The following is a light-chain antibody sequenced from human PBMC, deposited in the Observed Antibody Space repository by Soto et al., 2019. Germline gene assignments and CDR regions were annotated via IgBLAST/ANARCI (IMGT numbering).Light chain of an antibody. J-gene: IGKJ1*01. CDR1: QSVRSN. Sequence: EIVMTQSPATLSVSPGERATLSCRASQSVRSNLAWYQQKPGQAPRLLIYGASTRATGIPATFSGSGSGTQFTLTISRLEPEDFAVYYCQQYGSSPGWTFGQGTKVDIK. CDR2: GAS. V-gene: IGKV3D-15*02. CDR3: QQYGSSPGWT.